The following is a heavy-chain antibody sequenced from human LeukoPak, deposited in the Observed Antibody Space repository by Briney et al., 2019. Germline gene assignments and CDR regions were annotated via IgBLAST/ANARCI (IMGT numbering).Heavy chain of an antibody. J-gene: IGHJ4*02. V-gene: IGHV4-59*01. CDR3: ARGYQLLYY. D-gene: IGHD2-2*01. Sequence: SETLSLTCTVSGGSISSYYWSWIRQPPGKGLEWIGYIYYSESTNYNPSLKSRVTISVDTSKNQFSLKLSSVTAADTAVYYCARGYQLLYYWGQGTLVTVSS. CDR2: IYYSEST. CDR1: GGSISSYY.